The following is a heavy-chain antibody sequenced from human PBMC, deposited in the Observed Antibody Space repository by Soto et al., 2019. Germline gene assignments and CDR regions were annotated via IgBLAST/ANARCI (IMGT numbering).Heavy chain of an antibody. D-gene: IGHD3-10*01. CDR3: ARGPTYYYGSGSYCLDY. CDR1: GGSISSGDYY. J-gene: IGHJ4*02. V-gene: IGHV4-30-4*01. CDR2: IYYSGST. Sequence: QVQLQESGPGLVKPSQTLSLTCTVSGGSISSGDYYWSWIRQPPGKGLAWIGYIYYSGSTYYNPSLKSRVTISVDTSKNQFSLKLSSVTAADTAVYYCARGPTYYYGSGSYCLDYWGQGTLVTVSS.